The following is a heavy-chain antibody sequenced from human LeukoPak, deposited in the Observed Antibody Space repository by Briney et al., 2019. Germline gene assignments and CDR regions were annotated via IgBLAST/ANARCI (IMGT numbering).Heavy chain of an antibody. CDR2: INAGNGNT. J-gene: IGHJ5*02. Sequence: GASVKVSCKASGYTFTSYAMHWVRQAPGQRLEWIGWINAGNGNTKYSQEFQGRVTITRDTSASTAYMELSSLRSEDMAVYYCARDRCSGGSCYPPYSWFDPWGQGTLVTVSS. V-gene: IGHV1-3*03. CDR1: GYTFTSYA. CDR3: ARDRCSGGSCYPPYSWFDP. D-gene: IGHD2-15*01.